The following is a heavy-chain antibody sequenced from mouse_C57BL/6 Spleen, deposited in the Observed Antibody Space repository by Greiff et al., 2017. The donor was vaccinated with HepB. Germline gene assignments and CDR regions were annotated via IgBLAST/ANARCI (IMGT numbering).Heavy chain of an antibody. CDR1: GFTFSDYG. V-gene: IGHV5-17*01. CDR3: ARPYYGNYEFAY. D-gene: IGHD2-10*01. J-gene: IGHJ3*01. Sequence: EVKLMESGGGLVKPGGSLKLSCAASGFTFSDYGMHWVRQAPEKGLEWVAYISSGSSTIYYADTVKGRFTISRDNAKNTLFLQMTSLRSEDTAMYYCARPYYGNYEFAYWGQGTLVTVSA. CDR2: ISSGSSTI.